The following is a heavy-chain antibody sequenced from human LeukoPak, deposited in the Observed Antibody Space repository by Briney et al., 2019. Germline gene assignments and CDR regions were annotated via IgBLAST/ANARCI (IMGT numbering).Heavy chain of an antibody. J-gene: IGHJ4*02. CDR1: GGTFSSYA. D-gene: IGHD3-22*01. V-gene: IGHV1-69*13. CDR2: IIPIFATA. CDR3: ARGPITTRSHFDY. Sequence: SVKVSCKASGGTFSSYAISWVRQAPGQGLEWMGGIIPIFATADYAQKFQGRVTITADESTSTAYMELSSLRSEDTAVYYCARGPITTRSHFDYWGQGTLVTVSS.